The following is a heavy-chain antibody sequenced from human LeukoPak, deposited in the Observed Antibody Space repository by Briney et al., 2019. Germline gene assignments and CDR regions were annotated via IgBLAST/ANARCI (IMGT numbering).Heavy chain of an antibody. CDR2: IKQDGSEK. V-gene: IGHV3-7*03. J-gene: IGHJ4*02. D-gene: IGHD1-26*01. CDR3: AKAANEWELLAGYFDY. CDR1: EFTFSYW. Sequence: GGSLRLSCAASEFTFSYWMSWVRQAPGKGLEWVANIKQDGSEKYYVDSVKGRFTISRDNAKNSLYLQMNNLRAEDTAVYYCAKAANEWELLAGYFDYWGQGTLVTVSS.